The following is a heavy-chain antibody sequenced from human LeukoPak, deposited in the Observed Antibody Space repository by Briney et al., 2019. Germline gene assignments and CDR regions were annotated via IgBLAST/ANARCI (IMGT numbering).Heavy chain of an antibody. D-gene: IGHD5-12*01. CDR2: IYPGDSDT. CDR3: ARRVATSTYYFDF. V-gene: IGHV5-51*01. CDR1: GYSFTSYW. Sequence: TGESLKISCKGSGYSFTSYWIAWVRQMPGKGLEWMGIIYPGDSDTRYSPSFQGQVTISADKSISTAYLQWSSLKASDTAMYYCARRVATSTYYFDFWGQGTLVTVSS. J-gene: IGHJ4*02.